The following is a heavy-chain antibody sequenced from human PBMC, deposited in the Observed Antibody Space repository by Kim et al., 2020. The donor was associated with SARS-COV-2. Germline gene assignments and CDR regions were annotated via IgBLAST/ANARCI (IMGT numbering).Heavy chain of an antibody. V-gene: IGHV5-51*01. J-gene: IGHJ3*02. D-gene: IGHD4-17*01. CDR2: IYPGDSDT. CDR3: ARHSNYGDYADDI. Sequence: GESLKISCKGSGYSFTSYWIGWVRQMPGKGLEWMGIIYPGDSDTRYSPSFQGQVTISADKYISTAYLQWSSLKASDTAMYYCARHSNYGDYADDIWGQGTMVTVSS. CDR1: GYSFTSYW.